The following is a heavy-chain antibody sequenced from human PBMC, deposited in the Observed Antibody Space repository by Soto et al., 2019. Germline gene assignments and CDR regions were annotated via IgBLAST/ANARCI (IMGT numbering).Heavy chain of an antibody. Sequence: GGSLSLSCAASGFTFSDYSVNWVRQAPGKGLEWVSSISSTSTFIYYADSVRGRFAISRDNAKNSLYLQMNSLRAEDTAAYYCTRVYGDYGTLNDYWGRGTLVTVSS. J-gene: IGHJ4*02. CDR1: GFTFSDYS. CDR2: ISSTSTFI. D-gene: IGHD4-17*01. CDR3: TRVYGDYGTLNDY. V-gene: IGHV3-21*01.